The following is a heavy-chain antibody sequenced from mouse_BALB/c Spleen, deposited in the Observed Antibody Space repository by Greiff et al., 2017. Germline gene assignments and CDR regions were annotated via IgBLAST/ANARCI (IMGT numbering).Heavy chain of an antibody. J-gene: IGHJ4*01. CDR1: GYSITSGYY. D-gene: IGHD1-2*01. CDR2: ISYDGSN. Sequence: EVQLQQSGPGLVKPSQSLSLTCSVTGYSITSGYYWNWIRQFPGNKLEWMGYISYDGSNNYNPSLKNRISITRDTSKNQFFLKLNSVTTEDTATYYCARAPFITTGAMDYWGQGTSVTVSS. V-gene: IGHV3-6*02. CDR3: ARAPFITTGAMDY.